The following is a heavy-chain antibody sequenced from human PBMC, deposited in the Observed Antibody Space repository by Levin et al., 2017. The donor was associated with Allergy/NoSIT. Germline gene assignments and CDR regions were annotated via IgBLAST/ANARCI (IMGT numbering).Heavy chain of an antibody. D-gene: IGHD3-9*01. CDR3: ARESSYDTLTGYYGRDFDY. Sequence: ASVKVSCKASGYIFNSYYMHWVRQAPGQGLEWVGIINPDGDDTTYAQQFQGRVTLTRDTSTSTVYMELSSLRSEDTAVYYCARESSYDTLTGYYGRDFDYWGQGTLVTVSS. CDR2: INPDGDDT. CDR1: GYIFNSYY. J-gene: IGHJ4*02. V-gene: IGHV1-46*02.